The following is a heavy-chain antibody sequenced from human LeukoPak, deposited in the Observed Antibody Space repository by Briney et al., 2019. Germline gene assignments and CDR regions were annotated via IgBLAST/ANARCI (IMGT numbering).Heavy chain of an antibody. CDR1: GFTFSSYS. CDR3: ARDSYYYDSSGYYYAPSVDV. D-gene: IGHD3-22*01. CDR2: ISSSSSTI. V-gene: IGHV3-48*01. Sequence: RSGGSLRLSCAASGFTFSSYSMNWVRQAPGKGLEWVSYISSSSSTIYYADSVKGRFTISRDNAKNSLYLQMNSLRAEDTAVYYCARDSYYYDSSGYYYAPSVDVWGKGTTVTVSS. J-gene: IGHJ6*04.